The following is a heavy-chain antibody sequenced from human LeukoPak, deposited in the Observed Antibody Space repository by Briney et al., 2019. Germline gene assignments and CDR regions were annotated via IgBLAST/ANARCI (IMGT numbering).Heavy chain of an antibody. J-gene: IGHJ3*02. V-gene: IGHV4-4*07. Sequence: SETLSLTCTVSGGSINGYFWTWIRQPAGKGLEWIGRVYTSGGTIFNPSLKSRVTMSVDTSKNQFSLKLTSMTAADTAVYYCARRYGENTIFGVVLNDAVDIWGQGTMVTVSS. D-gene: IGHD3-3*01. CDR1: GGSINGYF. CDR3: ARRYGENTIFGVVLNDAVDI. CDR2: VYTSGGT.